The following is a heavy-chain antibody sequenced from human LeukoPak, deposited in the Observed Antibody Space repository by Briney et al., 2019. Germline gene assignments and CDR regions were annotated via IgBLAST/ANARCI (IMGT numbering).Heavy chain of an antibody. V-gene: IGHV4-34*01. CDR3: ASDHSGSYPFDY. J-gene: IGHJ4*02. D-gene: IGHD1-26*01. Sequence: PSETLSLTCAVYGGSFSGYYWSWIRQPPGKGLEWIGEINHSGSTNYNPSLKSRVTISVDTSKNQFSLKLSSVTAAGTAVYYCASDHSGSYPFDYWGQGTLVTVSS. CDR1: GGSFSGYY. CDR2: INHSGST.